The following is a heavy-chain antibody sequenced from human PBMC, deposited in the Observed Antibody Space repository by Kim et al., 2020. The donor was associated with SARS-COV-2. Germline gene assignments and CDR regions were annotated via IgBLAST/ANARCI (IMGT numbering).Heavy chain of an antibody. CDR2: ISYDGSNK. V-gene: IGHV3-30*18. D-gene: IGHD2-2*03. J-gene: IGHJ6*02. CDR1: GFTFSSYG. CDR3: AKDGYCSSTSCYMDV. Sequence: GGSLRLSCAASGFTFSSYGMHWVRQAPGKGLEWVAVISYDGSNKYYADSVKGRFTISRDNSKNTLYLQMNSLRAEDTAVYYCAKDGYCSSTSCYMDVWGQGTTVTVSS.